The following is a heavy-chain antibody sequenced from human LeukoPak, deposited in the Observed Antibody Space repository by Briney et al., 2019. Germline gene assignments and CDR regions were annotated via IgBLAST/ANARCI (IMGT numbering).Heavy chain of an antibody. CDR2: IYYSGST. Sequence: SETLSLTCTVSGGSVSSGSYYWSWIRQPPGKGLEWIGYIYYSGSTNYNPSLKSRVTISVDTSKNQFSLKLSSVTAADTAVYYCARAYSSGYFNDAFDIWGQGTMVTVSS. D-gene: IGHD3-22*01. V-gene: IGHV4-61*01. CDR1: GGSVSSGSYY. J-gene: IGHJ3*02. CDR3: ARAYSSGYFNDAFDI.